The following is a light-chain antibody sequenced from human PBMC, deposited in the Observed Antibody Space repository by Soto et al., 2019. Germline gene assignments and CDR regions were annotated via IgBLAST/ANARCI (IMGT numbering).Light chain of an antibody. J-gene: IGLJ1*01. CDR3: SSYAASNNWN. V-gene: IGLV2-8*01. Sequence: QSVLTQPPSASGSPGQSVTISCTGTSSDVGSYNYVSWYQQHPGKAPKLMIYEVSKRPSGVPDRFSGSKSGNPASLAVSELQAEDEAEYSRSSYAASNNWNLGTGTKLTVL. CDR2: EVS. CDR1: SSDVGSYNY.